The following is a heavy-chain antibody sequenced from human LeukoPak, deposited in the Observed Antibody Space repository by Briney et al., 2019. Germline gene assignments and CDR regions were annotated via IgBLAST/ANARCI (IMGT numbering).Heavy chain of an antibody. D-gene: IGHD6-6*01. CDR1: GFTISLYA. CDR2: ISSKGVST. J-gene: IGHJ4*02. CDR3: VKGGQYSSSSHFDY. Sequence: PAGSLRLSCSASGFTISLYAMHWIRQAPGKGLEFVSGISSKGVSTYYADSVKGRFTISRDNSKDTMFLQMSSLRPEDTAVYYCVKGGQYSSSSHFDYWGQGTLVTVSS. V-gene: IGHV3-64D*09.